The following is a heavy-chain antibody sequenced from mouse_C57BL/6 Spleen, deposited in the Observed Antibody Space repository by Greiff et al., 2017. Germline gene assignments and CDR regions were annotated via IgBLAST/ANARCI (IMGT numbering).Heavy chain of an antibody. CDR2: ISDGGSYT. CDR1: GFTFSSYA. Sequence: DVKLVESGGGLVKPGGSLKLSCAASGFTFSSYAMSWVRQTPEKRLEWVATISDGGSYTYYPDNVKGRFTISRDNAKNNLYLQMSHLKSEDTAMYYCARDDGTAQATYAMDYWGQGTSVTVSS. V-gene: IGHV5-4*01. CDR3: ARDDGTAQATYAMDY. D-gene: IGHD3-2*02. J-gene: IGHJ4*01.